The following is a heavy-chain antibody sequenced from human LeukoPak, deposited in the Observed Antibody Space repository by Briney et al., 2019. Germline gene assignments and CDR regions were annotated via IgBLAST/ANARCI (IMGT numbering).Heavy chain of an antibody. CDR1: GFTFDDYA. J-gene: IGHJ4*02. V-gene: IGHV3-74*01. CDR2: IKSDGSRT. D-gene: IGHD2-15*01. CDR3: ARELPFDY. Sequence: GRSLRLSCAASGFTFDDYAMHWVRQAPGKGLVWVSRIKSDGSRTDYADSVKGRFTISRDNAKNTLYLQMNSLRAEDTAVYYCARELPFDYWGQGTLVTVSS.